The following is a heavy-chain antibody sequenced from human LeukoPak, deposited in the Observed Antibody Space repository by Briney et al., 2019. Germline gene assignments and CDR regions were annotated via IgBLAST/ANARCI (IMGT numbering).Heavy chain of an antibody. CDR3: ASHVDIVATNPNYYFDY. D-gene: IGHD5-12*01. J-gene: IGHJ4*02. V-gene: IGHV1-2*02. Sequence: ASVKVSCKASGYTFTGYYMHWVRQAPGQGLEWMGWIDPNSGGTNYAQKFQGRVTMTRDTSITTAYTELSTLRSDDTALYYCASHVDIVATNPNYYFDYWGQGTLVTVSS. CDR1: GYTFTGYY. CDR2: IDPNSGGT.